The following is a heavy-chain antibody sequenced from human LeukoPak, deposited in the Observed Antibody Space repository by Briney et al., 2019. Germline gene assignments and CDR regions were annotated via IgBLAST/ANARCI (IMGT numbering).Heavy chain of an antibody. V-gene: IGHV3-30-3*01. CDR2: ISYDGSNK. CDR1: GFTFSSYA. D-gene: IGHD3-16*01. J-gene: IGHJ4*02. Sequence: GGSLRLSCAASGFTFSSYAMHWVRQAPGKGLEWVAVISYDGSNKYYADSVKGRFTISRDNSKNTLYLQMNSLRAEDTAVYYCARDFSNGGFLDYWGQGTLVTVSS. CDR3: ARDFSNGGFLDY.